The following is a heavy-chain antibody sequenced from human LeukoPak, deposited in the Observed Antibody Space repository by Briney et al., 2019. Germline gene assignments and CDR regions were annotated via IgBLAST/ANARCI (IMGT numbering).Heavy chain of an antibody. Sequence: SETLSLTCTVSGGSISSYYWSWIRQPPGKGLEWIGSIYYSGSIYYNPSLKSRVTISVDTSKNQFSLKLSSVTAANTAVYYCARGTTVTTFYYFDYWGQGTLVTVSS. J-gene: IGHJ4*02. CDR1: GGSISSYY. CDR3: ARGTTVTTFYYFDY. D-gene: IGHD4-17*01. CDR2: IYYSGSI. V-gene: IGHV4-59*05.